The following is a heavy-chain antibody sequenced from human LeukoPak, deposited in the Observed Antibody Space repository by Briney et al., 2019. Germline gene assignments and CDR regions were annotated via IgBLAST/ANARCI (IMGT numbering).Heavy chain of an antibody. CDR2: ISYDGSNK. J-gene: IGHJ4*02. D-gene: IGHD3-10*01. CDR1: GFTFSSYA. CDR3: ARDGRITVDLFDYGSGSYYKY. Sequence: GGSLRLSCAASGFTFSSYAMHWVRQAPGKGLEWVAVISYDGSNKYYADSVKGRFTISRDNSKNTLYLQMNSLRAEDTAVYYCARDGRITVDLFDYGSGSYYKYWGQGTLVTVSS. V-gene: IGHV3-30*04.